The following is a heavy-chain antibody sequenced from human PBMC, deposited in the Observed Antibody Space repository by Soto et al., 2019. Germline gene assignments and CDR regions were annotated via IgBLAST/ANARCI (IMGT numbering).Heavy chain of an antibody. Sequence: SVKVSCKASAGTFSSYAISWVRQAPGQGLEWMGGIIPIFGTANYAQKFQGRGTITADEYTSTAYMELSSLRSEDTAVYYCARDRVVVVAATEVYYYGMDVWGQGTTVTVSS. CDR2: IIPIFGTA. V-gene: IGHV1-69*13. CDR1: AGTFSSYA. J-gene: IGHJ6*02. CDR3: ARDRVVVVAATEVYYYGMDV. D-gene: IGHD2-15*01.